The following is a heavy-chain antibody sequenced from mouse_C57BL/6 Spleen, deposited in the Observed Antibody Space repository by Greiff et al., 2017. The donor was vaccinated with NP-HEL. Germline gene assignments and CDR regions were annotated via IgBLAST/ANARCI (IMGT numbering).Heavy chain of an antibody. CDR1: GYTFTSYW. CDR2: IDPSDSYT. J-gene: IGHJ2*01. CDR3: ARYGYDPFDY. V-gene: IGHV1-69*01. D-gene: IGHD2-2*01. Sequence: VQLQQPGAELVMPGASVKLSCKASGYTFTSYWMHWVKQRPGQGLEWIGEIDPSDSYTNYNQKFKGKSTLTVDKSSSTAYMQLSSLTSEDSAVYYCARYGYDPFDYWGQGTTLTVSS.